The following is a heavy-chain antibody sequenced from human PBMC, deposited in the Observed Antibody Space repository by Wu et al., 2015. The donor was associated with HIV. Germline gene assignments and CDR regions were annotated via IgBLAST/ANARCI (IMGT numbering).Heavy chain of an antibody. Sequence: QVQLVQSGAEVKKPGSSVKVSCKASGGTFSSYAISWVRQAPGQGLEWMGGIIPIFGTANYAQKFQGRVTITADESTSTAYMELSSLRSEDTAVYYCASRRSAKLNYDFWSGHNWFDPGAREPWSPSPQ. CDR2: IIPIFGTA. V-gene: IGHV1-69*12. CDR3: ASRRSAKLNYDFWSGHNWFDP. J-gene: IGHJ5*02. D-gene: IGHD3-3*01. CDR1: GGTFSSYA.